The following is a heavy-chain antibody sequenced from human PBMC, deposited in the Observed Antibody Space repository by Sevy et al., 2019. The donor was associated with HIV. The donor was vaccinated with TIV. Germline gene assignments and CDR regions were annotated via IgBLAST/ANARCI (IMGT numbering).Heavy chain of an antibody. Sequence: ASVKVSCKVSGYTLNQLSMHWVRQAPGKGLEWMGSFDPEDGERFYAQKFQGRVTMTEDTSTEPAYMELSSLRSEDTAVYYCATTKDYYESSGCPFDYWGQGTLVTVSS. D-gene: IGHD3-22*01. J-gene: IGHJ4*02. CDR2: FDPEDGER. V-gene: IGHV1-24*01. CDR1: GYTLNQLS. CDR3: ATTKDYYESSGCPFDY.